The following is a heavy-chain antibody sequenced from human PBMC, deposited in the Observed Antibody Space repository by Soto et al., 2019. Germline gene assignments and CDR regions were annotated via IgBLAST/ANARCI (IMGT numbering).Heavy chain of an antibody. J-gene: IGHJ6*02. CDR2: MNPNSGNI. Sequence: QVQLVQSGAEVKKPGASVKVSCKASGYTFTSYDTNLVRQATGQGLEWMGWMNPNSGNIGYAQKFQGRVTMTRNTSISTAYMELSSLRSEDTAVYYCARRGYSSSWYYYYYYGMDVWGQGTTVTVSS. CDR3: ARRGYSSSWYYYYYYGMDV. CDR1: GYTFTSYD. D-gene: IGHD6-13*01. V-gene: IGHV1-8*01.